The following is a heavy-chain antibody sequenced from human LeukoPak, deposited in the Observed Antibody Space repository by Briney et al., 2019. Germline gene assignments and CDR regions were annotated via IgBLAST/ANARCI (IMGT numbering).Heavy chain of an antibody. CDR1: GFTFNRDA. V-gene: IGHV3-23*01. Sequence: GGSLRLSCAASGFTFNRDAISWVRQAPGKGLEWVSTIGGSGDKTFYADSVKGRFTISRDNSKDMVHLQMNSLTGEDTALYYCVRRGDASSGWGDHDFWGQGALVTVSS. CDR2: IGGSGDKT. J-gene: IGHJ4*02. D-gene: IGHD6-19*01. CDR3: VRRGDASSGWGDHDF.